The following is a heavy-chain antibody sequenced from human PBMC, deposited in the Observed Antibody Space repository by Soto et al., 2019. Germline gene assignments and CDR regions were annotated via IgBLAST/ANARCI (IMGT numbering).Heavy chain of an antibody. CDR3: ARDSRPKEYSGYDYHY. Sequence: GGSLRLSCAASGFTFSSYSMNWVRQAPGKGLEWVSSISSSSSYIYYADSVKGRFTISRDNAKNSLYLQMNSLRAEDTAVYYCARDSRPKEYSGYDYHYWGQGTLVTVSS. CDR1: GFTFSSYS. J-gene: IGHJ4*02. V-gene: IGHV3-21*03. CDR2: ISSSSSYI. D-gene: IGHD5-12*01.